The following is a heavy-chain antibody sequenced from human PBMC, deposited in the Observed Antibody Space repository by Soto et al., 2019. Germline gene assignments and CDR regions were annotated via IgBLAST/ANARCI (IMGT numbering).Heavy chain of an antibody. CDR1: GITISNYP. D-gene: IGHD4-17*01. Sequence: EVRLVESGGGLVQPGGSLRLSCAASGITISNYPMSWVRQAPGKVLDWVSGISGSGDTTYYADSAKGRFTISKDISKNSLFLQLDSLRVEDSALYFCVKDDGGYPSTAPHWGQGTLVTVSP. J-gene: IGHJ4*02. CDR2: ISGSGDTT. V-gene: IGHV3-23*04. CDR3: VKDDGGYPSTAPH.